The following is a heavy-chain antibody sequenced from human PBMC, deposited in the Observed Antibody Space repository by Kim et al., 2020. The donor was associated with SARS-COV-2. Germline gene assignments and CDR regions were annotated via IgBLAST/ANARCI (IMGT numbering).Heavy chain of an antibody. CDR2: IYYSGST. Sequence: SETLSLTCTVSGGSISSGGYYWSWIRQHPGKGLEWIGYIYYSGSTYYNPSLKSRVTISVDTSKNQFSLKLSSVTAADTAVYYCAREGVPDGYNYLGNYFDYWGQGTLVTVSS. D-gene: IGHD5-12*01. J-gene: IGHJ4*02. V-gene: IGHV4-31*03. CDR3: AREGVPDGYNYLGNYFDY. CDR1: GGSISSGGYY.